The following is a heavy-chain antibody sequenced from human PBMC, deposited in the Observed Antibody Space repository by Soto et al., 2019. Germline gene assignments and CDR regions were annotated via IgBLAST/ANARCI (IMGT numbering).Heavy chain of an antibody. CDR2: IIPILGIA. V-gene: IGHV1-69*02. CDR3: ARGRWEESSDGYRGGFDP. J-gene: IGHJ5*02. CDR1: GGTFSSYT. D-gene: IGHD5-12*01. Sequence: QVQLVQSGAEVKKPGSSVKVSCKASGGTFSSYTIIWVRQAPGQGLEWMGRIIPILGIANYAQKFQGRVTITADKSPGTACMELSSLRSEDTAVYYCARGRWEESSDGYRGGFDPWGQGTLVTVSS.